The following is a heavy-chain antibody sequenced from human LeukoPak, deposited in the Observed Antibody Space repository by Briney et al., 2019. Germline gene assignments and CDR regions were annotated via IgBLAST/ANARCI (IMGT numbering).Heavy chain of an antibody. D-gene: IGHD2-21*02. J-gene: IGHJ4*02. CDR2: IYYSGST. Sequence: SETLSLTCTVSGGSISSYYWSWIRQPPGKGLEGIGYIYYSGSTNYNPSLKSRVTISVDTSKNQFSLKLSSVTAADPAVYYCAQGGDYDPYYFDYWGQGTLVTVSS. CDR1: GGSISSYY. V-gene: IGHV4-59*01. CDR3: AQGGDYDPYYFDY.